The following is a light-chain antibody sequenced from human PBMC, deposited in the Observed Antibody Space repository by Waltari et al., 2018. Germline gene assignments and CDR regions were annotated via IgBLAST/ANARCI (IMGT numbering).Light chain of an antibody. Sequence: IMLTQSPGTLSLSPGERATVSCRTSQSVSRALAWYQQKPGQAPRLLIYGASTRATGIPDRFSGSGSGTDFSLTISRLEPDDFAVYYCQHYLRLPVTFGQGTTVEI. CDR3: QHYLRLPVT. CDR1: QSVSRA. J-gene: IGKJ1*01. V-gene: IGKV3-20*01. CDR2: GAS.